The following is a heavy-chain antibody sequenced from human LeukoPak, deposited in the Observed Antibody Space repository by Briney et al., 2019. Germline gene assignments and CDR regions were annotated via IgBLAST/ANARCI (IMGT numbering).Heavy chain of an antibody. CDR3: ARDLEMATTKENY. CDR2: ISYDGSNK. D-gene: IGHD5-24*01. J-gene: IGHJ4*02. V-gene: IGHV3-30-3*01. CDR1: GFTFSSYA. Sequence: GGSLRLSCAASGFTFSSYAMHWVRQAPGKGLEWVAVISYDGSNKYYADSVKGRFTISRDNSKNTLYLQMNSLRAEDTAVYYCARDLEMATTKENYWGQGTLVTVSS.